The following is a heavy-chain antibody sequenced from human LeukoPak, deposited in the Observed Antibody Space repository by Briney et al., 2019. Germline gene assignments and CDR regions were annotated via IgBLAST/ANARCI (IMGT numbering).Heavy chain of an antibody. D-gene: IGHD4-23*01. CDR2: VLYNDSS. V-gene: IGHV4-39*01. J-gene: IGHJ6*02. CDR3: ARRRRGGNHPYYYYTGMDV. Sequence: PSETLLLTCTISVDSIFRSSDFWTWIRQPPGKGLEFIGTVLYNDSSYYNPSLKSRVTVYRDTPKNRFFLKLTSVTPADTAVYYCARRRRGGNHPYYYYTGMDVWGQGTAVIVSS. CDR1: VDSIFRSSDF.